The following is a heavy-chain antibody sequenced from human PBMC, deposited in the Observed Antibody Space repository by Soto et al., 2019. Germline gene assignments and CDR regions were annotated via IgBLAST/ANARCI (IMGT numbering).Heavy chain of an antibody. J-gene: IGHJ4*02. Sequence: ASVAVSCKASGYTFASYGISWVRQAPGQGLEWMGWISAYNGNTNYAQKLQGRVTMTTDTSTSTAYMELRSLKTEDTAVYYCTLRGGVGATFPFDYWGQGTLVTVSS. CDR1: GYTFASYG. CDR3: TLRGGVGATFPFDY. V-gene: IGHV1-18*01. CDR2: ISAYNGNT. D-gene: IGHD1-26*01.